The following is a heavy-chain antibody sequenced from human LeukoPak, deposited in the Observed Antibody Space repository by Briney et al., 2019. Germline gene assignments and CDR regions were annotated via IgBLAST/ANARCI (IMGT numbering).Heavy chain of an antibody. CDR3: ARDRNRGIAARQNYFYYYMDV. D-gene: IGHD6-6*01. V-gene: IGHV3-21*01. J-gene: IGHJ6*03. CDR2: ISSSSSYI. Sequence: PGGSLRLSCAASGFTFSSYSMNWVRQAPGKGLEWVSSISSSSSYIYYADSVKGRFTISRDNAKNSLYLQMNSLRAEDTAVYYCARDRNRGIAARQNYFYYYMDVWGKGTTVTISS. CDR1: GFTFSSYS.